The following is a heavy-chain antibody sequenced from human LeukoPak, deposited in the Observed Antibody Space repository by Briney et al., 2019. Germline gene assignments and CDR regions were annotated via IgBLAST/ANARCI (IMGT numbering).Heavy chain of an antibody. CDR2: ISGSGGST. CDR1: GFTFSSYS. V-gene: IGHV3-23*01. D-gene: IGHD1-1*01. Sequence: TGGSLRLSCAASGFTFSSYSMNWVRQAPGKGLEWVSAISGSGGSTYYADSVKGRFTISRDNSKNTLYLQMNSLRAEDTAVYYCARPSSTGLGGVAFDIWGQGTMVTVSS. J-gene: IGHJ3*02. CDR3: ARPSSTGLGGVAFDI.